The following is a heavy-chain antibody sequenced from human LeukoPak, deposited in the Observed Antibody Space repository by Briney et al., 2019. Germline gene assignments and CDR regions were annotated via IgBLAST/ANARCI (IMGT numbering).Heavy chain of an antibody. Sequence: SETLSLTCAVSGYSISSGYYWGWIRQPPGKGLQWIGTIYHSGTTYYNPSLKSRVTISLDTSKNQFSLKLSSVTAADTAVYYCARLCKGSTSCLEIDPWGQGTPVTVSS. V-gene: IGHV4-38-2*01. CDR3: ARLCKGSTSCLEIDP. CDR2: IYHSGTT. D-gene: IGHD2-2*01. CDR1: GYSISSGYY. J-gene: IGHJ5*02.